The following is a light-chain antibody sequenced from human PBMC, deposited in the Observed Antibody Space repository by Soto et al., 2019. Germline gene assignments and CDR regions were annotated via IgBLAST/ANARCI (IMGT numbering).Light chain of an antibody. CDR1: QSVNSW. J-gene: IGKJ4*01. V-gene: IGKV1-5*03. Sequence: DIQMTQSPSTLSASVGDRVTITCRASQSVNSWLAWYQQKPGKAPKLLIYKASSLESGVPSRFSGSGSGTEFTLTISSLQPDDFATYYCQQYNNYPVTFGGGTKVDIK. CDR3: QQYNNYPVT. CDR2: KAS.